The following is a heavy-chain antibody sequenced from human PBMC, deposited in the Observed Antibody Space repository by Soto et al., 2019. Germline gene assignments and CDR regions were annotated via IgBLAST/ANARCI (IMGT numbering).Heavy chain of an antibody. CDR1: GYTFTSYA. V-gene: IGHV1-3*01. D-gene: IGHD6-19*01. CDR2: INAGNGNT. J-gene: IGHJ4*02. CDR3: ARVAGRNPFDY. Sequence: ASVKVSCKASGYTFTSYAMHWVRQAPGQRLEWMGWINAGNGNTKYSQKFQGRVTITRDTSARTAYMELSSLRSEDTAVYYCARVAGRNPFDYWGQGTLVTVSS.